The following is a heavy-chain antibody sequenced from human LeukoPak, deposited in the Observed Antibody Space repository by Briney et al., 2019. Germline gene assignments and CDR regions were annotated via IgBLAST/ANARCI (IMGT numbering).Heavy chain of an antibody. CDR1: SDSFSGYY. CDR2: IYHSGST. CDR3: ARGLGVNWFDP. D-gene: IGHD4-23*01. J-gene: IGHJ5*02. V-gene: IGHV4-38-2*01. Sequence: SETLSLTCAVYSDSFSGYYWSWIRQPPGKGLEWIGSIYHSGSTFYNPSLKSRVTISVDTSKNQFSLKLSSVTAADTAVYYCARGLGVNWFDPWGQGTLVTVSS.